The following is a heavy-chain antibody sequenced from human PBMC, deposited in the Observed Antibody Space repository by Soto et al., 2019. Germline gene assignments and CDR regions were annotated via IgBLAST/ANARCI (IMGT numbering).Heavy chain of an antibody. D-gene: IGHD3-10*01. Sequence: ATLSLTCAVSGGSISSSYWWTWVRQAPGKGLQWIGEIYHSGSTNYNPSLKSRVTISVDKSKNQFSLNLSSVTAADTAVYYCARDQNGSGNYYTRYFDYWGQGTLVTVSS. V-gene: IGHV4-4*02. CDR3: ARDQNGSGNYYTRYFDY. CDR1: GGSISSSYW. CDR2: IYHSGST. J-gene: IGHJ4*02.